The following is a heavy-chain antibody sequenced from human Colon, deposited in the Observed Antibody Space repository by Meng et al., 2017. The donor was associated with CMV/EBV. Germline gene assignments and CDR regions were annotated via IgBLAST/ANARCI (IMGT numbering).Heavy chain of an antibody. D-gene: IGHD6-19*01. J-gene: IGHJ6*02. CDR1: GFSFSNFW. CDR3: AKGRGSGPGPYGMDV. Sequence: GESLKISCVASGFSFSNFWMSWVRQAPGKGLEWVANIKEDGSEQFYADSVKGRFTISRDNAKNSVFLHMSNLRSGDTAVYYCAKGRGSGPGPYGMDVWGQGTTVTVSS. CDR2: IKEDGSEQ. V-gene: IGHV3-7*01.